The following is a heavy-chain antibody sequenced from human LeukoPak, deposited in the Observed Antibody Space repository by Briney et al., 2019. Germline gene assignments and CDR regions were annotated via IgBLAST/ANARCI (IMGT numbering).Heavy chain of an antibody. CDR3: ARVPHSSGYMSYYYYGMDV. D-gene: IGHD3-22*01. CDR2: MNPDSGNT. V-gene: IGHV1-8*01. CDR1: GYTFTSYD. Sequence: GASVKVSCKASGYTFTSYDINWVRQATGQGLEWMGWMNPDSGNTGYAQKFQGRVTMTRSTSISTAYMELSSLRSEDTAVYYCARVPHSSGYMSYYYYGMDVWGQGTTVTVSS. J-gene: IGHJ6*02.